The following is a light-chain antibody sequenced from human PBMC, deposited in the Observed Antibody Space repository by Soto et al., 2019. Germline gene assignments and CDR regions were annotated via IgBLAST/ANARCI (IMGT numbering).Light chain of an antibody. CDR1: SGHSSYA. J-gene: IGLJ1*01. CDR2: LNSDGSH. Sequence: QLVLTQSPSASASLGASVKLTCTLSSGHSSYAIAWHQQQPEKGPRYLMKLNSDGSHSKGDGIPDRFSGSSSGAERYLTISSRQSEDEADYHCQTWGTGIQVFGTGTKVTVL. CDR3: QTWGTGIQV. V-gene: IGLV4-69*01.